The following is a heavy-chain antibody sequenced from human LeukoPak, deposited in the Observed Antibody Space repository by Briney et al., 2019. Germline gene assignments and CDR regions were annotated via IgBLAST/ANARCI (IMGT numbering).Heavy chain of an antibody. CDR3: ARADWFDP. CDR2: IYHSGST. J-gene: IGHJ5*02. V-gene: IGHV4-30-2*01. CDR1: GGSISSGGYS. Sequence: SETLSLTCAVSGGSISSGGYSWSRIRQPRGKGLEWIVYIYHSGSTYYNPSLKSRITISVYRSKNQFSLKLSSVTAADTAVYYCARADWFDPWGQGTLVTVSS.